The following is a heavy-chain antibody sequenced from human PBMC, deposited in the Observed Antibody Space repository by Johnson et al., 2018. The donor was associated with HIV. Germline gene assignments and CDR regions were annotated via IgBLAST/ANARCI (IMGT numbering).Heavy chain of an antibody. J-gene: IGHJ3*02. Sequence: VQLVESGGGVVQPGRSLRLSCAASGFTFSSYAMHWVRQAPGKGLEWVANIKQDGSEKYYVDSVKGRFTISRDNAKNSLYLQMNSLRADDTAVYYCAKEREKWGRGDAFDIWGQGTMVIVSS. V-gene: IGHV3-7*01. CDR3: AKEREKWGRGDAFDI. D-gene: IGHD2-8*01. CDR2: IKQDGSEK. CDR1: GFTFSSYA.